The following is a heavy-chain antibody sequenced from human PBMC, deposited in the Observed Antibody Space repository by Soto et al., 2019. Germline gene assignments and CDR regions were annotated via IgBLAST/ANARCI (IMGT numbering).Heavy chain of an antibody. J-gene: IGHJ3*02. Sequence: ASVNVSCKASGYTFTSYAMHWVRQAPGQRLEWMGWINAGNGNTKYSQKFQGRVTITRDTSASTAYMELSSLRSEDTAVYYCAREYSSGWYYAFDIWGQGTMVTVSS. CDR2: INAGNGNT. V-gene: IGHV1-3*01. CDR1: GYTFTSYA. D-gene: IGHD6-19*01. CDR3: AREYSSGWYYAFDI.